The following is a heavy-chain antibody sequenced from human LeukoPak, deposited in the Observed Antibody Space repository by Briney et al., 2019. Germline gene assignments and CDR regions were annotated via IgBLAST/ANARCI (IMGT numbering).Heavy chain of an antibody. CDR2: ISYDGSDK. V-gene: IGHV3-30*09. J-gene: IGHJ4*02. CDR1: GFTFSSYA. D-gene: IGHD3-9*01. CDR3: AREGVNYDILTGTRSNNFFDY. Sequence: GGSLRLSCAASGFTFSSYAMHWVRQAPGKGLEWVAVISYDGSDKYYADSVKGRFAISRDNSKNTLYLQMNSLRAEDTAVYYCAREGVNYDILTGTRSNNFFDYWGQGTLVTVSS.